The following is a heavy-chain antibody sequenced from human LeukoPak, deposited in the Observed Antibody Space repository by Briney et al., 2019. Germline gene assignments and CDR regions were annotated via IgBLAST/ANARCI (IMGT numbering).Heavy chain of an antibody. CDR1: GFTFSSYS. CDR3: AREHSIPIFGVVNH. V-gene: IGHV3-21*01. Sequence: PGGSLRLSCAASGFTFSSYSMNWVRQAPGKGLEWVSSISSSSSYIYYADSVKGRFTISRDNAKNSLYLQMNSLRAEDTAVYYCAREHSIPIFGVVNHWGQGTLVTVSS. CDR2: ISSSSSYI. D-gene: IGHD3-3*01. J-gene: IGHJ5*02.